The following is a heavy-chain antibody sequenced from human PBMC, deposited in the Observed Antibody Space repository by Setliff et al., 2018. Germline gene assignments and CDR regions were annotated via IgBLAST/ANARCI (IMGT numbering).Heavy chain of an antibody. CDR3: AKASDSSGYYGFDI. J-gene: IGHJ3*02. Sequence: PGGSLRLSCAASGFILSPYGMHWVRQAPGKGLEWVAVIWYDGSNKYYADSVKGRLTISRDNSKNTLYLQMNSLRAEDTAVYYCAKASDSSGYYGFDIWGQGTMVTVSS. D-gene: IGHD3-22*01. V-gene: IGHV3-33*06. CDR2: IWYDGSNK. CDR1: GFILSPYG.